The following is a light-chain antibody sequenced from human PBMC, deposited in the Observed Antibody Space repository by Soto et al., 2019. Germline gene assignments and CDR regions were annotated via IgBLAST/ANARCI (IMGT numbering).Light chain of an antibody. CDR1: HTISSSY. J-gene: IGKJ1*01. CDR2: GIS. V-gene: IGKV3-20*01. CDR3: QQYVTSSPRT. Sequence: EMVLTQSPGTLSLSPGERATLSCRASHTISSSYLAWYQQKPGQAPRLLMYGISSRATSIPDRFSGSGSGTDFTLTITTLEPEDFAVYYCQQYVTSSPRTFGQGTKVEIK.